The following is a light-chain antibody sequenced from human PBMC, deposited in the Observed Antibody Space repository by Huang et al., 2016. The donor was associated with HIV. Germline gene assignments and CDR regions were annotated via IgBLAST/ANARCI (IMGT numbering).Light chain of an antibody. CDR3: QQYGTSPL. CDR2: GAS. CDR1: QSVTSNF. V-gene: IGKV3-20*01. J-gene: IGKJ2*01. Sequence: EIVLTQSPGTLSLSPGERATLSCRASQSVTSNFLAWYQQKPGQTPRLLIYGASTRATGIPDRCSGSGSGSDFTLTINKLEPQDFAVYYCQQYGTSPLFGQGTKLEIK.